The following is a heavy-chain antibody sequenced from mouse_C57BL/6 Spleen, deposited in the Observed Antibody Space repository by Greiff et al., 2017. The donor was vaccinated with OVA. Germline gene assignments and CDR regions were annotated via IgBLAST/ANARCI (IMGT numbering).Heavy chain of an antibody. CDR2: IDPANGTT. D-gene: IGHD1-1*01. V-gene: IGHV14-3*01. CDR1: GFTIKNTY. J-gene: IGHJ1*03. CDR3: ARPYYGSSNWYFDV. Sequence: VQLQQSVAELVRPGASVKLSCTASGFTIKNTYMHWVKQRPEQGLEWIGRIDPANGTTKYAPKFQGQATITADTSSNTAYLQLSSLTSEDTAIYYCARPYYGSSNWYFDVWGTGTTVTVSS.